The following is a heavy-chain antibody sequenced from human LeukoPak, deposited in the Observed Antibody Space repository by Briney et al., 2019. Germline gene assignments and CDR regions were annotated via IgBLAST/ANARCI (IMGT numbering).Heavy chain of an antibody. CDR3: ATVTRDCSRASCYNY. V-gene: IGHV1-8*01. CDR1: GYTFTSYD. Sequence: ASVKVSCKASGYTFTSYDINWVRQATGQGLEWMGWMNPNSGHTGYAQKFQGRITMTRNTPISTAYMELSSLGSEDTAVYYCATVTRDCSRASCYNYWDQGTLVTVSS. D-gene: IGHD2-2*02. J-gene: IGHJ4*02. CDR2: MNPNSGHT.